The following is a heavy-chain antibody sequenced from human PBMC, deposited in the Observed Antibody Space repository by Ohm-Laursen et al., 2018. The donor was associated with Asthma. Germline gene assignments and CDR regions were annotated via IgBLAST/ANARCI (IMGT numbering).Heavy chain of an antibody. Sequence: SLRLSCSASGFTFSSYAMSWVRQAPGKGLEWVGRIKSKTDGGTTDYAAPVKGRFTISRDDSKNTLYLQMNSLKTEDTAVYYCTSDSRLYYDFWSGYYLGAFDIWGQGTMVTVSS. CDR2: IKSKTDGGTT. CDR1: GFTFSSYA. D-gene: IGHD3-3*01. V-gene: IGHV3-15*01. J-gene: IGHJ3*02. CDR3: TSDSRLYYDFWSGYYLGAFDI.